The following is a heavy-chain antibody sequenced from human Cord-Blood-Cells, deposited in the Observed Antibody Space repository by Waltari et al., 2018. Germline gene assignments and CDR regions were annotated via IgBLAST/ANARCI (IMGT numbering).Heavy chain of an antibody. V-gene: IGHV3-53*01. CDR2: IYSGGST. Sequence: EVQLVEPGGGLIQPGGYLRLSCAASGFTVSSNHMSWVRQAPGKGLGWVSVIYSGGSTYYADSVKGRFTISRDNSKNTLYLQMNSLRAEDTAVYYCARDFNAFDIWGQGTMVTVSS. CDR1: GFTVSSNH. J-gene: IGHJ3*02. CDR3: ARDFNAFDI.